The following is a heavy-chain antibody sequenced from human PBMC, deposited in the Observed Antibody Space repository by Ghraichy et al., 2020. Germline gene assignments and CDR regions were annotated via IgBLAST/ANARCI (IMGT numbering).Heavy chain of an antibody. V-gene: IGHV4-59*01. J-gene: IGHJ5*02. CDR2: IYYSGST. Sequence: SETLSLTCTVSGGSISSYYWSWIRQPPGKGLEWIGYIYYSGSTNYNPSLKSRVTISVDTSKNQFSLKLSSVTAADTAVYYCARLVTANWFDPWGQGTLVTVSS. CDR3: ARLVTANWFDP. D-gene: IGHD2-21*02. CDR1: GGSISSYY.